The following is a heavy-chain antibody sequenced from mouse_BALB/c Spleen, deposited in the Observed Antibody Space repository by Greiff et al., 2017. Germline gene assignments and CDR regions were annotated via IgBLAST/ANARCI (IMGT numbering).Heavy chain of an antibody. J-gene: IGHJ4*01. Sequence: DVHLVESGPGLVKPSQSLSLTCSVTGYSITSGYYWNWIRQFPGNKLEWMGYISYDGSNNYNPSLKNRISITRDTSKNQFFLKLNSVTTEDTATYYCARGVYGYDGFYAMDYWGQGTSVTVSS. CDR2: ISYDGSN. V-gene: IGHV3-6*02. D-gene: IGHD2-2*01. CDR1: GYSITSGYY. CDR3: ARGVYGYDGFYAMDY.